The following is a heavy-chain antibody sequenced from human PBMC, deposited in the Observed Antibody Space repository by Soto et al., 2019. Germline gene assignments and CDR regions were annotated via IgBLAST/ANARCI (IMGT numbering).Heavy chain of an antibody. J-gene: IGHJ6*02. CDR3: ARVPPPTAMVNYYYGMDV. CDR1: GYTFTGYY. Sequence: ASVKFSCKASGYTFTGYYMHWVRQAPGQGLEWMGWINPNSGGTNYAQKFQGWVTMTRDTSISTAYMELSGLRSDDTAVYYCARVPPPTAMVNYYYGMDVWGQGTTVTVSS. CDR2: INPNSGGT. D-gene: IGHD5-18*01. V-gene: IGHV1-2*04.